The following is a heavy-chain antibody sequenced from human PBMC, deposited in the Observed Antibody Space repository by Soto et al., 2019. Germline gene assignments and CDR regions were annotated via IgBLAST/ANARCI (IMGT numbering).Heavy chain of an antibody. J-gene: IGHJ6*02. CDR1: GGTFSTYA. CDR3: ASPVTTEAPHYYYGMDV. D-gene: IGHD4-17*01. Sequence: QVQLVQSGAEVKKPGSSVKVSCKASGGTFSTYAINWVRQAPGQGLEWLGGIIPIFGTADYAQKFQDRITITADESTSIAYVELSSLRSEDTAVYYCASPVTTEAPHYYYGMDVWGQGTPVTVSS. CDR2: IIPIFGTA. V-gene: IGHV1-69*12.